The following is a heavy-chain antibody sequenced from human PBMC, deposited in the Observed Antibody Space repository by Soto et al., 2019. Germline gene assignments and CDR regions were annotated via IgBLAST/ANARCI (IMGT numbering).Heavy chain of an antibody. CDR1: GGSFSGYY. V-gene: IGHV4-34*01. CDR3: ARVREPLTGGPWFDP. J-gene: IGHJ5*02. D-gene: IGHD1-26*01. Sequence: QVQLQQWGAGLLKPSETLSLTCAVYGGSFSGYYWSWIRQPPGKGLEWIGEINHSGRTNYNPSLKRRVTLSVDTPKNQCSRNLSSVAAADTAGYYCARVREPLTGGPWFDPWGQGTLVTVSS. CDR2: INHSGRT.